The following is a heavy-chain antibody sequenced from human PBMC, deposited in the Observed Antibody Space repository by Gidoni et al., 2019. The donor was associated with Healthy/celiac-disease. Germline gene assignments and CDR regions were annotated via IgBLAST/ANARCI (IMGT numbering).Heavy chain of an antibody. V-gene: IGHV1-69*01. D-gene: IGHD4-17*01. CDR3: ARGSYGDYGDSDY. CDR2: IIPIFGTA. Sequence: QVQLLQSGAEVKKPGSSVKVSCKSSGGIFSSSAISWVRQAPGQGLEWMGGIIPIFGTANYEQKFQGRGTITADESTSTAYMELSSLRSEDTAVYYCARGSYGDYGDSDYWGQGTLVTVSS. CDR1: GGIFSSSA. J-gene: IGHJ4*02.